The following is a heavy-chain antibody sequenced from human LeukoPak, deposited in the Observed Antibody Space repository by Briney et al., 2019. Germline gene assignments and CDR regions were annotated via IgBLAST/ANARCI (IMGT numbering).Heavy chain of an antibody. Sequence: GGSLRLSCAASGFTFSSYAMSWVRQAPGKGLEWVSAISGSGGSTYYADSVKGRFTISRDNSKNTLYLQMNSLRAEDTAVYYCAEDHGSGSYYSFDYWGQGTLVTVSS. V-gene: IGHV3-23*01. CDR1: GFTFSSYA. D-gene: IGHD3-10*01. CDR2: ISGSGGST. J-gene: IGHJ4*02. CDR3: AEDHGSGSYYSFDY.